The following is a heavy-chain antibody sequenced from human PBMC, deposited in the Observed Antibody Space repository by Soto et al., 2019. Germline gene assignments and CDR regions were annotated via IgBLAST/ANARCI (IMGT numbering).Heavy chain of an antibody. CDR1: GGSISSSSYY. D-gene: IGHD5-18*01. CDR2: IYYSGST. CDR3: ARRNTAMVSSFDY. J-gene: IGHJ4*02. V-gene: IGHV4-39*01. Sequence: PSETLSLTCTVSGGSISSSSYYWGWIRQPPGKGLEWIGSIYYSGSTYYNPSLKSRVTISVDTSKNQFSLKLSSVTAADTAVYYCARRNTAMVSSFDYWGQGTLVTVS.